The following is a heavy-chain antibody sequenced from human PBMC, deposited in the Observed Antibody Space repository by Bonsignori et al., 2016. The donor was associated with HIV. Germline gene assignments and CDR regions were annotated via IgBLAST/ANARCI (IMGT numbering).Heavy chain of an antibody. V-gene: IGHV1-69*10. D-gene: IGHD3-10*01. CDR3: ARSPLVRGVRPEYFFDY. CDR2: IIPILGIA. J-gene: IGHJ4*02. Sequence: WVRQAPGQGLEWMGGIIPILGIANYAQKFQGRVTITADKSTSTAYMELSSLRSEDTAIYYCARSPLVRGVRPEYFFDYWGQGTLVTVSS.